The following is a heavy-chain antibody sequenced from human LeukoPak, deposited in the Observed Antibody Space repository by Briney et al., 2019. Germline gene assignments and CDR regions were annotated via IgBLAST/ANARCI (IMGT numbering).Heavy chain of an antibody. D-gene: IGHD1-26*01. J-gene: IGHJ4*02. CDR3: AKSQDGGRLFHFDY. CDR1: GFTFSSHA. CDR2: ITGGGGNT. V-gene: IGHV3-23*01. Sequence: GGSLRLSCAASGFTFSSHAMSWVRQATGKGLEWVSTITGGGGNTYYADSVKGRFTISRDNSKNTLYLQMNSLRAEDTAVYFCAKSQDGGRLFHFDYWGQGTLVTVSS.